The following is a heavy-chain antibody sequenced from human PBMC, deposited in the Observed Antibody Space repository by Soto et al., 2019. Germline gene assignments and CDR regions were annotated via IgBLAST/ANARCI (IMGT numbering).Heavy chain of an antibody. V-gene: IGHV1-2*02. CDR3: ARDYYDSSGYQN. CDR2: INPNSGGT. Sequence: AASVKVSCKASGYTFTGYYMHWVRQAPGQGLEWMGWINPNSGGTNYAQKFQGRVTMTRDTSISTAYMELSRLRSDDTAVYYCARDYYDSSGYQNWGQGTLVSVSS. D-gene: IGHD3-22*01. J-gene: IGHJ4*02. CDR1: GYTFTGYY.